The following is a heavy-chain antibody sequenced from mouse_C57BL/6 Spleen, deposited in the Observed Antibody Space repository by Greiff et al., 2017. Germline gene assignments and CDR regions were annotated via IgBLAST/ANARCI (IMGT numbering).Heavy chain of an antibody. D-gene: IGHD1-1*01. Sequence: QVQLKQPGAELVRPGSSVKLSCKASGYTFTSYWMDWVKQRPGQGLEWIGNIYPSDSETHYNQKFKDKATLTVDKSSSTAYMQLSSLTSEDSAVYYCARGDYYGSSSYAMDYWGQGTSVTVSS. CDR2: IYPSDSET. J-gene: IGHJ4*01. V-gene: IGHV1-61*01. CDR1: GYTFTSYW. CDR3: ARGDYYGSSSYAMDY.